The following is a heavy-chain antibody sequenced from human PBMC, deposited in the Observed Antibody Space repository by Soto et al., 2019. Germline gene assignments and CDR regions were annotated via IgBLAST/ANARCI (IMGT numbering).Heavy chain of an antibody. CDR1: GGPIRSYNW. CDR2: IHHDGGT. J-gene: IGHJ6*02. Sequence: QVQLQESGPGLVEPAGTLSLTCAVSGGPIRSYNWWSWVRQPPGKGLEWIGEIHHDGGTNYNTSLKSRVTISVDNAKNHLSLNLNSVTAADAAIYYGARMPYSYYAMDVWGQGTTVTVSS. V-gene: IGHV4-4*02. CDR3: ARMPYSYYAMDV. D-gene: IGHD2-2*01.